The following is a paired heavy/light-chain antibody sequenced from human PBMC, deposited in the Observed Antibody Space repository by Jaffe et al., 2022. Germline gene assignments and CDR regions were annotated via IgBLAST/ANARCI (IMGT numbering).Light chain of an antibody. Sequence: AIWMTQSPSLLSASTGDRVTISCRMSQGISSYLAWYQQKPGKAPELLIYAASTLQSGVPSRFSGSGSGTDFTLTISCLQSEDFATYYCQQYYSFPWTFGQGTKVEIK. V-gene: IGKV1D-8*02. CDR2: AAS. J-gene: IGKJ1*01. CDR1: QGISSY. CDR3: QQYYSFPWT.
Heavy chain of an antibody. J-gene: IGHJ5*02. D-gene: IGHD6-13*01. V-gene: IGHV4-61*02. CDR2: IYTSGST. CDR3: ARAGLAGYSSSWYGGEGEDWFDP. CDR1: GGSISSGSYY. Sequence: QVQLQESGPGLVKPSQTLSLTCTVSGGSISSGSYYWSWIRQPAGKGLEWIGRIYTSGSTNYNPSLKSRVTISVDTSKNQFSLKLSSVTAADTAVYYCARAGLAGYSSSWYGGEGEDWFDPWGQGTLVTVSS.